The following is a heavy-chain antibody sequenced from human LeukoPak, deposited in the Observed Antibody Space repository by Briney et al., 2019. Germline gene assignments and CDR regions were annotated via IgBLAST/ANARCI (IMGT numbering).Heavy chain of an antibody. CDR3: AKDRAVAGFREIDY. J-gene: IGHJ4*02. CDR2: MKQGGIDE. CDR1: GFDFDIFW. D-gene: IGHD6-19*01. Sequence: GGSLRLSCAASGFDFDIFWMTWVRQAPGKGLEWVASMKQGGIDERYLDSVKGRFTISRDNSKNTLYLQMNSLRAEDTAVYYCAKDRAVAGFREIDYWGQGTLVTVSS. V-gene: IGHV3-7*03.